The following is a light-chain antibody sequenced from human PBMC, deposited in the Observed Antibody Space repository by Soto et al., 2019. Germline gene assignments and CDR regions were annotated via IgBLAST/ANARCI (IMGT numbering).Light chain of an antibody. CDR3: QQYYSYPRT. CDR2: AAS. CDR1: QDIGKN. Sequence: IQMTQSPSSLSVSVGYRVTITCQASQDIGKNLNWHQQKPGKVPKLLIYAASTLQSGVPSRFSGSGYGTDFNLTISCLQSEDFATYYCQQYYSYPRTFGQGTKVDIK. V-gene: IGKV1-16*01. J-gene: IGKJ1*01.